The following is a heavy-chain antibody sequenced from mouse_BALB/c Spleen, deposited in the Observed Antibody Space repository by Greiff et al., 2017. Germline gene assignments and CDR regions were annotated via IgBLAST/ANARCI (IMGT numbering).Heavy chain of an antibody. CDR3: ARFGFDY. V-gene: IGHV1-80*01. Sequence: VKLMESGAELVRPGSSVKISCKASGYAFSSYWMNWVKQRPGQGLEWIGQIYPGDGDTNYNGKFKGKATLTADKSSSTAYMQLSSLTSEDSAVYFCARFGFDYWGQGTTLTVSS. CDR1: GYAFSSYW. J-gene: IGHJ2*01. CDR2: IYPGDGDT.